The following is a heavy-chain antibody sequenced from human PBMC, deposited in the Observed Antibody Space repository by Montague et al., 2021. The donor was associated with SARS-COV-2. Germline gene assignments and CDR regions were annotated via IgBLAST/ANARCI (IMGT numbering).Heavy chain of an antibody. CDR2: IYYSGST. Sequence: SETLSPTCTVSGGSITSYYWTWIRQPPGKGLEWVGRIYYSGSTNYNPSLKSRVPISVDTSKTQFSLKLSSVTAADTAVYYCARTGVGAYDILTGYTVNAFDMWGQGTMVTVSS. D-gene: IGHD3-9*01. CDR3: ARTGVGAYDILTGYTVNAFDM. J-gene: IGHJ3*02. CDR1: GGSITSYY. V-gene: IGHV4-59*01.